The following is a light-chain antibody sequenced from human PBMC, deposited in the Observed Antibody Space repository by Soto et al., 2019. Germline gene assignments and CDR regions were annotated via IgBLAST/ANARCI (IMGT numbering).Light chain of an antibody. J-gene: IGKJ2*01. CDR2: GAS. CDR1: QSVGSN. Sequence: EIVMTQSPATLSVSPGERATLSCRASQSVGSNLAWYQQKPGQAPRLLIYGASTRATGIPARFSGSGSGTEFTLTISSLQSEDFAVYYCRQYNNWPYTFGQGTKLEIK. V-gene: IGKV3-15*01. CDR3: RQYNNWPYT.